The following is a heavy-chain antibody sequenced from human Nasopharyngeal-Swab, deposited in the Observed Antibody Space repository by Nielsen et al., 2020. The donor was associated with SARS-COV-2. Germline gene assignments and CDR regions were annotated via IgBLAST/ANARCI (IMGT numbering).Heavy chain of an antibody. CDR2: ISSSSSYI. CDR3: AREGGYSGYDYDY. V-gene: IGHV3-21*01. Sequence: GESPKISCAASGFTFSSYSMNWVRQAPGKGLEWVSSISSSSSYIYYADSVKGRFTISRDNAKNSLYLQMNSLRAEDTAVYYCAREGGYSGYDYDYWGQGTLVTVSS. D-gene: IGHD5-12*01. J-gene: IGHJ4*02. CDR1: GFTFSSYS.